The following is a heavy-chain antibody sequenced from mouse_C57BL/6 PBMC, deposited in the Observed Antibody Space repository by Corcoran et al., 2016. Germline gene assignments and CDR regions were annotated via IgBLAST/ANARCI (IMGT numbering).Heavy chain of an antibody. CDR2: INTYSGVP. CDR3: ARWLLLPYWYFDV. V-gene: IGHV9-3*01. Sequence: QIQLVQSGPELKKPGETVKISCKASGYTFTTYGMSWVKQAPGKGLKWMGWINTYSGVPTYADDFKGRFAFSLETSASTAYLQINNLKNEDTATYFCARWLLLPYWYFDVWGTGTTVPVSS. CDR1: GYTFTTYG. D-gene: IGHD2-3*01. J-gene: IGHJ1*03.